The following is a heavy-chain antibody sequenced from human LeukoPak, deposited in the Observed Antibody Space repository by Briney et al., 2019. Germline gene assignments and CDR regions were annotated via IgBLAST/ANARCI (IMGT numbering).Heavy chain of an antibody. CDR1: GFTFSTYA. J-gene: IGHJ4*02. CDR3: AKGSRDSTSYCFDY. CDR2: ISGSGDTT. D-gene: IGHD3-22*01. Sequence: GGSLRLSCAASGFTFSTYAMSWVRQAPGEGLEWVSSISGSGDTTYYADSVKGRFTISSDKSRNTLYLQMNSLRVEDTAVYYCAKGSRDSTSYCFDYRGQGTLVTVSS. V-gene: IGHV3-23*01.